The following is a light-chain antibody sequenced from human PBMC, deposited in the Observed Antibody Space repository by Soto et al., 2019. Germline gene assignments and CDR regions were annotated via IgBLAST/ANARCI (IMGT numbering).Light chain of an antibody. CDR1: SSDVGGYNY. CDR3: SSYSSSSTL. CDR2: DAS. V-gene: IGLV2-14*01. Sequence: QSALTQPASVSGSPGQSITISCTGSSSDVGGYNYVSWYQQHPGKAPKLIIYDASNRPSGVSNRFSGSKSANTASLTISGLQAEDEADYYCSSYSSSSTLFGGGTKLTVL. J-gene: IGLJ2*01.